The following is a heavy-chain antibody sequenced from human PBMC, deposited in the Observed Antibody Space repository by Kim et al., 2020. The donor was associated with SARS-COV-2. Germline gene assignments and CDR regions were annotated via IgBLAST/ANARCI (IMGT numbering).Heavy chain of an antibody. V-gene: IGHV3-23*01. D-gene: IGHD2-2*02. CDR3: AKGDCSSTICYTTDY. CDR2: INDSGDSV. Sequence: GGSLRLSCAASGFTFGSYAMSWVRQAPGKGLEWVSIINDSGDSVQYVDSVKGRFTISRDNSKNTLYLQMNSLRDEDTAVYYCAKGDCSSTICYTTDYWG. J-gene: IGHJ4*01. CDR1: GFTFGSYA.